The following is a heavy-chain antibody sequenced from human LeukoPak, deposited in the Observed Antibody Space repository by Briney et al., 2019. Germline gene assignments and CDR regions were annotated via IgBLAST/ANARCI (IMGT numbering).Heavy chain of an antibody. V-gene: IGHV1-46*01. CDR2: LYPRDGST. CDR3: ARDQEASDY. J-gene: IGHJ4*02. Sequence: GASVKVSCKASGYSFTSNYIHWVRQAPGQGLEWMGMLYPRDGSTSYAQKFQGRVTVTRDTSTNTVHMELSGLRSEDTAVYYCARDQEASDYWGQGTLVTVSS. CDR1: GYSFTSNY.